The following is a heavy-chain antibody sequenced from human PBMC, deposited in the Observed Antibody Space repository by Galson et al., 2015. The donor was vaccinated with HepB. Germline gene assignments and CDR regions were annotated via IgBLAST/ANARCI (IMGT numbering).Heavy chain of an antibody. J-gene: IGHJ4*02. Sequence: SLRLSCAVSGLYFPDVWMTWVRQAPRKGLEWVGRIKSRIDGGTTDLAAAVKGRFTMSRDDSKTTVYLHMNSLKTEDTAVYYCTTRYHYTDYWGQGTLVTVSS. CDR1: GLYFPDVW. CDR2: IKSRIDGGTT. D-gene: IGHD1-14*01. V-gene: IGHV3-15*01. CDR3: TTRYHYTDY.